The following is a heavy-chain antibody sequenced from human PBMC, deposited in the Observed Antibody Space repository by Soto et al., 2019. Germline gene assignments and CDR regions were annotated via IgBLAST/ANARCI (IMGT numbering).Heavy chain of an antibody. CDR1: GFSLSTSGMC. V-gene: IGHV2-70*01. CDR2: IDWDDDK. D-gene: IGHD6-13*01. J-gene: IGHJ5*02. Sequence: SGPTLVNPTQTLTLTCTFSGFSLSTSGMCVSWIRQPPGKALEWLAFIDWDDDKYYSTSLKTRLTISKDTSKNQVVLTMTNMDPVDTATYYCARIQGGIAAAGSHGRGFDPWGQGTLVTVSS. CDR3: ARIQGGIAAAGSHGRGFDP.